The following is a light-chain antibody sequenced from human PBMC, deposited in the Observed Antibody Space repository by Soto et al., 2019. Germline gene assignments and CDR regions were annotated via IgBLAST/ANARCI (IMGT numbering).Light chain of an antibody. V-gene: IGKV1-5*03. Sequence: DIQMPQSPSPLSASVGDRVTLTCRASQSISSWLAWYQQKPGKAPKLLIYKASSLESGVPSRFSGSGSGTEFTLTISSLQPDDFATYYCQQYNSYWTFGQGTKVDIK. CDR3: QQYNSYWT. J-gene: IGKJ1*01. CDR2: KAS. CDR1: QSISSW.